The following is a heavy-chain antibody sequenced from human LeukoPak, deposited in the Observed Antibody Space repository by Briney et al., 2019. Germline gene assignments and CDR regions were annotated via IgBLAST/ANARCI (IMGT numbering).Heavy chain of an antibody. CDR1: GFTFSSFA. Sequence: EGSLRLSCAGSGFTFSSFAMSWVRQAPGKGLEWVSGINSNGDEIYYADSVRGRFTISRDNSNNALYLQMDSLRAEDTAVYYCANWIGSSSRDYWGQGTLVTVSS. CDR2: INSNGDEI. D-gene: IGHD6-6*01. CDR3: ANWIGSSSRDY. V-gene: IGHV3-23*01. J-gene: IGHJ4*02.